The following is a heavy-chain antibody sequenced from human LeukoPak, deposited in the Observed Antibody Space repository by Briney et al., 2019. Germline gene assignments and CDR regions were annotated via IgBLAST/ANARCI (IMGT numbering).Heavy chain of an antibody. J-gene: IGHJ3*02. V-gene: IGHV1-8*03. CDR1: GYTFTGYY. D-gene: IGHD2-15*01. CDR3: ARSILLLNAFDI. CDR2: MNPNSGNT. Sequence: ASVKVSCKASGYTFTGYYMHWVRQATGQGLEWMGWMNPNSGNTGYAQKFQGRVTITRNTSISTAYMELSSLRSEDTAVYYCARSILLLNAFDIWGQGTLITVSS.